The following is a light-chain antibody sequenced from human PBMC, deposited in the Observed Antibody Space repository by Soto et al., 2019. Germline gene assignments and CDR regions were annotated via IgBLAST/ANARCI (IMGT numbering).Light chain of an antibody. V-gene: IGKV1-39*01. CDR1: QSISTY. CDR3: QQSYSAPRT. J-gene: IGKJ2*01. CDR2: GAS. Sequence: DIQMTQSPSSLPASVGDRIVITCRASQSISTYLSWYQQKPGKAPKLLIYGASNLQSGVPSRFSGSGSETGFTLTISSLQPEDFATYYCQQSYSAPRTFGQGTKVDIK.